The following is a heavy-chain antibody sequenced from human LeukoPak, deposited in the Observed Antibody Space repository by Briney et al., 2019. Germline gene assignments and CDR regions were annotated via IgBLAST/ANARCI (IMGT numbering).Heavy chain of an antibody. D-gene: IGHD3-10*01. J-gene: IGHJ4*02. CDR2: IYYSGST. Sequence: SETLSLTCTVSGVSISSYYWSWIRQPPGKGLEWIGYIYYSGSTNYNPSLKSRVTISVDTSKNQFSLKLSSVTAADTAVYYCARGTYGSGSPFDYWGQGTLVTVSS. CDR1: GVSISSYY. CDR3: ARGTYGSGSPFDY. V-gene: IGHV4-59*12.